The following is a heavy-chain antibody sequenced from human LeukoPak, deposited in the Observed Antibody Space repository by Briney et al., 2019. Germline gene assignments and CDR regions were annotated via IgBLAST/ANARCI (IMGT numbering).Heavy chain of an antibody. Sequence: SETLSLTCAVYGGSFSGYYWSWIRQPPGKGLERIGEINHSGSTNYNPSLKSRVTISVDTSKNQFSLKLSSVTAADTAVYYRARGSYSSSWYFPTPTFGYWGQGTLVTVSS. CDR1: GGSFSGYY. CDR2: INHSGST. D-gene: IGHD6-13*01. V-gene: IGHV4-34*01. CDR3: ARGSYSSSWYFPTPTFGY. J-gene: IGHJ4*02.